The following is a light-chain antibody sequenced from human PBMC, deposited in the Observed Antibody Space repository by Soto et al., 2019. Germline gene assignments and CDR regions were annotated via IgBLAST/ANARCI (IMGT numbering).Light chain of an antibody. CDR3: RSYTRSSTSYV. Sequence: QALLTQPASVSGSPGQSITISCTGTSSDVGGYNYVSWYQQHPGKAPKLMIYEVSNRPSRVSNRFSGSKSGNTASLTISGLQAEDEADYYCRSYTRSSTSYVFGTGTKVTVL. J-gene: IGLJ1*01. V-gene: IGLV2-14*01. CDR2: EVS. CDR1: SSDVGGYNY.